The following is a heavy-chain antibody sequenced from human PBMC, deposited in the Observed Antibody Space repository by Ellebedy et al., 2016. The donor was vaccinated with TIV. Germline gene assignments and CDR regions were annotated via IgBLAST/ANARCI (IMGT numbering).Heavy chain of an antibody. CDR2: ISYDGSNK. V-gene: IGHV3-30*18. Sequence: GESLKISXAASGFTFSSYGMHWVRQAPGKGLEWVAVISYDGSNKYYADSVKGRFTISRDNSKNTLYLQMNSLRAEDTAVYYCAKEVGQGGWYDYWGQGTLVTVSS. CDR1: GFTFSSYG. J-gene: IGHJ4*02. CDR3: AKEVGQGGWYDY. D-gene: IGHD6-19*01.